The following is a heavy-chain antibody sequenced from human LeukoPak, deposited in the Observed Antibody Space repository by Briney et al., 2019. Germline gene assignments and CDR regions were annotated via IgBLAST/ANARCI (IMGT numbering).Heavy chain of an antibody. CDR3: ARAFDRGYSGY. V-gene: IGHV4-59*01. CDR1: GDSISSYY. Sequence: SETLSLTCTVSGDSISSYYWGWIRQPPGKGLEWIGYIYYSGSTNYNPSLKSRVTMSLYTSKNQFSLKLSSVIAADTAVYYCARAFDRGYSGYWGQGTLVTVSS. D-gene: IGHD5-12*01. J-gene: IGHJ4*02. CDR2: IYYSGST.